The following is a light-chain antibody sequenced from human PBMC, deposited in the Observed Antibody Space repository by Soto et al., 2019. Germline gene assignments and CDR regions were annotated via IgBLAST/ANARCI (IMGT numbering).Light chain of an antibody. V-gene: IGKV3-20*01. Sequence: EIVLTQSPGTLSLSPGERATLSCRASQSVSSSYLAWYQQKPGQAPRLLIYGASSRATGIPDRFSGSGSGTDFTLTISSLQSEDFAVYCCQQYYKLPWTFGQGTKVDIK. CDR2: GAS. J-gene: IGKJ1*01. CDR3: QQYYKLPWT. CDR1: QSVSSSY.